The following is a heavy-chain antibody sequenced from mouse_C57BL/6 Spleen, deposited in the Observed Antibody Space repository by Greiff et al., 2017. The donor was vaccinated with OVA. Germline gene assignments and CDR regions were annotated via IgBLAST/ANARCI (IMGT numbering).Heavy chain of an antibody. CDR3: ARRAPTDWYFDV. V-gene: IGHV3-8*01. Sequence: EVKVVESGPGLAKHSQTLSLTCSVTGYSITSDYWNWIRKFPGNKLEYMGYISYSGSTYYNPSLNSRISITRDTSKNQYYLQLNSVTTEDTATYYCARRAPTDWYFDVWGTGTTVTVSS. CDR2: ISYSGST. D-gene: IGHD3-3*01. J-gene: IGHJ1*03. CDR1: GYSITSDY.